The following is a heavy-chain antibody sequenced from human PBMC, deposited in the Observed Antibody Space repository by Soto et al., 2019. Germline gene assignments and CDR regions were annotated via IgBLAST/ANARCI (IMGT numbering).Heavy chain of an antibody. CDR2: ISACNGNT. Sequence: ASVKVSCKASGYTFTSYGISWVRQAPGQGLEWMGWISACNGNTNYAQKLQGRVTMTTDTSTSTAYMELRSLRSDDTAVYYCARGALYCSSTSCYDYWGQGTLVTVSS. V-gene: IGHV1-18*04. J-gene: IGHJ4*02. D-gene: IGHD2-2*01. CDR3: ARGALYCSSTSCYDY. CDR1: GYTFTSYG.